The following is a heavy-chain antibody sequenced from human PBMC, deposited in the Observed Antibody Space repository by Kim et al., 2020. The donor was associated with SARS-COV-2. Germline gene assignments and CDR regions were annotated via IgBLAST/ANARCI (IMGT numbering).Heavy chain of an antibody. Sequence: GGSLRLSCAASGFTFSSYSMNWVRQAPGKGLEWVSSISSSSSYIYYADSVKGRFTISRDNAKNSLYLQMNSLRAEDTAVYYCARGLGYCSSTSCYWGADDAFDIWGQGTMVTVSS. CDR3: ARGLGYCSSTSCYWGADDAFDI. CDR2: ISSSSSYI. J-gene: IGHJ3*02. CDR1: GFTFSSYS. D-gene: IGHD2-2*01. V-gene: IGHV3-21*01.